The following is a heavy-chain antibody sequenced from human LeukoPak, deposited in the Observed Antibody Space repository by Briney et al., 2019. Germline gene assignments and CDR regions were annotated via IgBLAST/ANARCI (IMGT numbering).Heavy chain of an antibody. J-gene: IGHJ6*03. CDR2: ITSSSSYA. CDR3: ARDPYSGHYGNDYYYYMDV. CDR1: GFTFSSYS. D-gene: IGHD5-12*01. V-gene: IGHV3-21*01. Sequence: GGSLRLSCAASGFTFSSYSMNWVRQAPGKGLEWVSSITSSSSYAFYADSVKGRFTISRDNAKSSLYLQMNNLRAEDTAVYYCARDPYSGHYGNDYYYYMDVWGKGATVTVSS.